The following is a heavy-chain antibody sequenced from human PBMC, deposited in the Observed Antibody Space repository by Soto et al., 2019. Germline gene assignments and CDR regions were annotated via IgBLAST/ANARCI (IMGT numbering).Heavy chain of an antibody. Sequence: ESGGGVVQPGRSLRLSCAASGFTFSSYGMHWVRQAPGKGLEWVAVISYDGSNKYYADSVKGRFTISRDNSKNTLYLQMNSLRAEDTAVYYCAKGAARDYWGQGTLVTVSS. CDR3: AKGAARDY. J-gene: IGHJ4*02. CDR1: GFTFSSYG. V-gene: IGHV3-30*18. CDR2: ISYDGSNK. D-gene: IGHD6-6*01.